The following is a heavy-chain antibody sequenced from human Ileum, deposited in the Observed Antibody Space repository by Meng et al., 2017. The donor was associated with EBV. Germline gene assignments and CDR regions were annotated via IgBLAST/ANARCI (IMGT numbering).Heavy chain of an antibody. CDR1: GRSFSGAY. D-gene: IGHD2-8*02. J-gene: IGHJ4*02. CDR2: IIHGGSP. V-gene: IGHV4-34*12. CDR3: ARRPTGIDY. Sequence: QGQHRTWGACLLKPSQTLSLSFAGNGRSFSGAYWNWIRQPPRKGLEWIGEIIHGGSPSYNPSLKSRVTISIDTSKNQLSLMLSSVTAADTAVYYCARRPTGIDYWGQGTLVTVSS.